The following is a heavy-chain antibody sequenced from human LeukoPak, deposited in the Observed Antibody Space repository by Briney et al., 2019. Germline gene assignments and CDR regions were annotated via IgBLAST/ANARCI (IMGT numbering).Heavy chain of an antibody. CDR2: IRKDGREI. CDR1: GFSFSTSW. Sequence: GGSLRLSCVASGFSFSTSWMTWVRQAPGKGLEWVANIRKDGREIHYADSLKGRFTISRDNTKNSLFLQMNSLRAEDTGVNYCARDGDSWNDFDHWGQGTLVTVSS. V-gene: IGHV3-7*01. D-gene: IGHD1-1*01. CDR3: ARDGDSWNDFDH. J-gene: IGHJ4*02.